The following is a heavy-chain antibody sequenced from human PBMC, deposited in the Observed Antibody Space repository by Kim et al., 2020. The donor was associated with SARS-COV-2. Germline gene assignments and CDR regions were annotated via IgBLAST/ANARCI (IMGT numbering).Heavy chain of an antibody. CDR2: K. D-gene: IGHD3-9*01. V-gene: IGHV1-46*01. J-gene: IGHJ4*02. Sequence: KSDAQKFQGKVTMPRDTSTSTVYMELSSLRSEDTAVYYCARESPDWLLWSWGQGTLVTVSS. CDR3: ARESPDWLLWS.